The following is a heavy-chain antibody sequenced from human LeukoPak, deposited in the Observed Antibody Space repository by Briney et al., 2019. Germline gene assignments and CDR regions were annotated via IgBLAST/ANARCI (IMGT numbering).Heavy chain of an antibody. CDR3: AKSLSDDPLADAFDI. CDR2: INWNGGST. CDR1: GFTFDDYG. Sequence: PGGSLRLSCAASGFTFDDYGMSWVRQAPGKGLEWVSGINWNGGSTGYADSVKGRFTISRDNSKNTLYLQMNSLRAEDTAVYYCAKSLSDDPLADAFDIWGQGTMVTVSS. V-gene: IGHV3-20*04. J-gene: IGHJ3*02.